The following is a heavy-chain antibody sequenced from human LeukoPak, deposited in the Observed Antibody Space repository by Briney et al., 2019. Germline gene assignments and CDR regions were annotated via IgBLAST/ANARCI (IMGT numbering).Heavy chain of an antibody. Sequence: GGSLRLSCAASGFTFSSFSKNWVRQAPGKGLEWVSSISSSSSYIYYADTVKGRFTISRDNAKNSLYLQMNSLRAEDTAVYYCARRLYCSGGSCYSGWYYYYMDVWGKGTTVTISS. CDR1: GFTFSSFS. V-gene: IGHV3-21*01. CDR3: ARRLYCSGGSCYSGWYYYYMDV. D-gene: IGHD2-15*01. CDR2: ISSSSSYI. J-gene: IGHJ6*03.